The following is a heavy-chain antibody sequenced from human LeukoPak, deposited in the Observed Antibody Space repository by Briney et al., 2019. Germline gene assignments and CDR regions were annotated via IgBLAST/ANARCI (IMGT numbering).Heavy chain of an antibody. D-gene: IGHD3-22*01. CDR2: IWYDGSNK. CDR1: GFTFSSYG. CDR3: ARDPREDYYDSSGYSYFY. V-gene: IGHV3-33*01. Sequence: GGSLRLSCAASGFTFSSYGMHWVRQAPGKGLEWVAVIWYDGSNKYYADSVKGRFTISRDNSKNTLYLQMNSLRAEDTAVYYCARDPREDYYDSSGYSYFYWGQGTLVTVSS. J-gene: IGHJ4*02.